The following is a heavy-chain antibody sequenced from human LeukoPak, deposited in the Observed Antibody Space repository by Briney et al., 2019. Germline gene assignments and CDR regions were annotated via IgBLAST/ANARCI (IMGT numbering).Heavy chain of an antibody. CDR1: GVSFNNYA. J-gene: IGHJ4*02. Sequence: GASLRLSCVASGVSFNNYAMNWVRQAPGKGLEWVSLIIGSSGTTFYADSVKGRFTISRDKSKSTLYLQMNSLRAEDTAVYYCAKGAYDYIEIAYFDYWGQGSLVTVSS. CDR2: IIGSSGTT. V-gene: IGHV3-23*01. CDR3: AKGAYDYIEIAYFDY. D-gene: IGHD5-12*01.